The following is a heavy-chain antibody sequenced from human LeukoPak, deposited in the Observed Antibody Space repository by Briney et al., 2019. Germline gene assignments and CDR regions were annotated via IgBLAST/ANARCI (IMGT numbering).Heavy chain of an antibody. V-gene: IGHV1-2*02. CDR1: GYTFTGYY. J-gene: IGHJ4*02. CDR3: ARGSYGYD. Sequence: ASVKVSCKGSGYTFTGYYMHWVRQAPGQGLEWVGWINPNPNSGGTSYAQKFQGRVTMTRDTSINTAYMELSGLRSDDTAVYFCARGSYGYDWGQGTLVTVSS. CDR2: INPNPNSGGT. D-gene: IGHD1-26*01.